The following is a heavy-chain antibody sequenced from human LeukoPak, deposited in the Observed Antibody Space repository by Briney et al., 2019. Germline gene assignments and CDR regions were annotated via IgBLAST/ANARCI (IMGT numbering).Heavy chain of an antibody. CDR2: IYTSGST. CDR1: GGSISSGSYY. CDR3: ARANIAAALVDY. J-gene: IGHJ4*02. V-gene: IGHV4-61*02. Sequence: SQTLSLTCTVSGGSISSGSYYWSWIRQPAGKGLEWIGRIYTSGSTNYNPSLKSRVTISVDTSKNQFSLKLSSVTAADTAVYYCARANIAAALVDYWGQGTLVTVSS. D-gene: IGHD6-13*01.